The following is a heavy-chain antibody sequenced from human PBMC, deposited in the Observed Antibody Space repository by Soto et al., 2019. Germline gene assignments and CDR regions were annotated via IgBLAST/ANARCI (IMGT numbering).Heavy chain of an antibody. CDR1: GCTFSTYW. J-gene: IGHJ4*02. Sequence: PVGPLRLSCAASGCTFSTYWMSWVRQATGKGLEWVANIKEDGREKHYTDSVKGRFTISRDNAHNSLYLQVNSLRADDTAVYYCARGGADFDYWGQGILVTVSS. D-gene: IGHD6-13*01. CDR2: IKEDGREK. V-gene: IGHV3-7*01. CDR3: ARGGADFDY.